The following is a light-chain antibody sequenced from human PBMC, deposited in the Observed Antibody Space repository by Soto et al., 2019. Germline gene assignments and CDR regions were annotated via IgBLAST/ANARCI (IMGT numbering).Light chain of an antibody. Sequence: IQMTQSHTALSSSVGDRVTITCQARQDISNYLNWYQQKPGKAPKLLIYDASNLETGVPSRFSGSGSGTDFTFTISSLQPEDIATYYCQQYDNLPRVGGGTKVDIK. CDR3: QQYDNLPR. CDR1: QDISNY. CDR2: DAS. J-gene: IGKJ4*01. V-gene: IGKV1-33*01.